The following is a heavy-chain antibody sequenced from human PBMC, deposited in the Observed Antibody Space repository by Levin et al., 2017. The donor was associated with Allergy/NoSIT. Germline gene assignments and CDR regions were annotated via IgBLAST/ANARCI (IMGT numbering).Heavy chain of an antibody. J-gene: IGHJ2*01. V-gene: IGHV1-69*13. CDR2: IIPIFGTA. D-gene: IGHD2-15*01. Sequence: ASVKVSCKASGGTFSSYAISWVRQAPGQGLEWMGGIIPIFGTANYAQKFQGRVTITADESTSTAYMELSSLRSEDTAVYYCARQVLAADEIVVVAATPGYFDLWGRGTLVTVSS. CDR1: GGTFSSYA. CDR3: ARQVLAADEIVVVAATPGYFDL.